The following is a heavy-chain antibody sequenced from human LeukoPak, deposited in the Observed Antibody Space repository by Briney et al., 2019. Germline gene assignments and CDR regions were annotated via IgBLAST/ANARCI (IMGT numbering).Heavy chain of an antibody. J-gene: IGHJ6*04. Sequence: SETLSLTCTVSGYSISSGYYWGWVRQPPGKGLEWIGSIYHSGSTYYNPSLKSRVTISIDSSKSQFSLRLNSVTAADTAVYFCATLSLDLISWVWGKGTTVTISS. CDR1: GYSISSGYY. CDR3: ATLSLDLISWV. D-gene: IGHD3/OR15-3a*01. CDR2: IYHSGST. V-gene: IGHV4-38-2*02.